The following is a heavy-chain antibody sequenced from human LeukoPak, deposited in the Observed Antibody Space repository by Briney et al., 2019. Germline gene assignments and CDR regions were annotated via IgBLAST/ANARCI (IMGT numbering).Heavy chain of an antibody. Sequence: GGSLRLSCAASGFTFSSYAMSWVRQAPGKGLEWVSAIGGGGDTTYYADSVKGRFTMSRDNSKNTLYLQMNSLRAEDTAVYYCAKNERAAAGTLGGYWGQGTLVTVSS. J-gene: IGHJ4*02. D-gene: IGHD6-13*01. V-gene: IGHV3-23*01. CDR1: GFTFSSYA. CDR3: AKNERAAAGTLGGY. CDR2: IGGGGDTT.